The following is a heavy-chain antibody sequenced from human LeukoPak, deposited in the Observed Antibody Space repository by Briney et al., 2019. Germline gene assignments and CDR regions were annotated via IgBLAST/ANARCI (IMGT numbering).Heavy chain of an antibody. CDR2: IYYSGST. CDR1: GGSISSYY. V-gene: IGHV4-39*07. D-gene: IGHD3-22*01. CDR3: ARESNYDSSGYYYEVPFDY. Sequence: PSETLSLTCTVSGGSISSYYWSWIRQPPGKGLEWIGSIYYSGSTYYNPSLKSRVTMSVDTSKNQFSLKLSSVTAADTAVYYCARESNYDSSGYYYEVPFDYWGQGTLVTVSS. J-gene: IGHJ4*02.